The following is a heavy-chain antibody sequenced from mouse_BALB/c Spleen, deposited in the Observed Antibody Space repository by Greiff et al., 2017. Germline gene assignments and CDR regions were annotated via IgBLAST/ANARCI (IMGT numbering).Heavy chain of an antibody. CDR2: ISSGSSTI. Sequence: EVMLVESGVGLVQPGGSRKLSCAASGFTFSSFGMHWVRQAPEKGLEWVAYISSGSSTIYYADTVKGRFTISRDNPKNTLFLQMTSLMSEDTAMYYCARDYPYYFDYWGQGTTLTVSS. CDR1: GFTFSSFG. D-gene: IGHD2-4*01. J-gene: IGHJ2*01. CDR3: ARDYPYYFDY. V-gene: IGHV5-17*02.